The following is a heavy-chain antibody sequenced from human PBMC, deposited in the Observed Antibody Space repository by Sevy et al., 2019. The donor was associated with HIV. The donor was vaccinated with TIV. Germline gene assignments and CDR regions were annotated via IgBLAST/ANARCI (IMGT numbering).Heavy chain of an antibody. Sequence: SETLSLTCTVSGGSISSNYWSWIRQPAGKGLEWIGRIYTSGSTNYNPSLKSRVTMSVDTSKNQFSLKLSSVTAADTALYCCARQYYYGLGSYYYLDYWGQGTLVTVSS. CDR1: GGSISSNY. J-gene: IGHJ4*02. CDR2: IYTSGST. CDR3: ARQYYYGLGSYYYLDY. D-gene: IGHD3-10*01. V-gene: IGHV4-4*07.